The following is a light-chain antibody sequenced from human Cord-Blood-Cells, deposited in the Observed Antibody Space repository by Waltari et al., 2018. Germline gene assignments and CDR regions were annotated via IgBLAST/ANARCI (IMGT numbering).Light chain of an antibody. J-gene: IGLJ1*01. V-gene: IGLV2-8*01. Sequence: QSALTQPPSASGSPGQSVTISCTGTSSDVGGYNYVSWYQQHPGKAPKLMIYEVSKRPSGVPDRFSGSKSVNPASLTVSGLQAEDEADYYCSSYAGSNNFVFGTGTKVTVL. CDR3: SSYAGSNNFV. CDR1: SSDVGGYNY. CDR2: EVS.